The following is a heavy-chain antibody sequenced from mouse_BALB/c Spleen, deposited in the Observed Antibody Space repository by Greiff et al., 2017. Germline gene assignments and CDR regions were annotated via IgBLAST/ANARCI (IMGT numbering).Heavy chain of an antibody. V-gene: IGHV2-9-2*01. CDR1: GFSLTSYD. Sequence: QVQLQQSGPGLVAPSQSLSITCTVSGFSLTSYDISWIRQPPGKGLEWLGVIWTGGGTNYNSAFMSRLSISKDNSKSQVFLKMNSLQTDDTAIYYCVRDRDRGYAMDYWGQGTSVTVSS. CDR3: VRDRDRGYAMDY. CDR2: IWTGGGT. D-gene: IGHD3-1*01. J-gene: IGHJ4*01.